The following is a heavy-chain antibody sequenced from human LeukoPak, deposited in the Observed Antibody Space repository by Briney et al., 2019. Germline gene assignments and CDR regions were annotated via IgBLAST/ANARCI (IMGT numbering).Heavy chain of an antibody. CDR3: TTENYFDYYGMDV. V-gene: IGHV3-15*07. CDR2: IKSKTDGGTT. Sequence: GGSLRLSCAASGFTFSNAWMNWVRQAPGKGLEWVGRIKSKTDGGTTDYAAPVKGRFTISRDDSKSTLYLQMNSLKTEDTAVYYCTTENYFDYYGMDVWGQGTTVTVSS. CDR1: GFTFSNAW. J-gene: IGHJ6*02.